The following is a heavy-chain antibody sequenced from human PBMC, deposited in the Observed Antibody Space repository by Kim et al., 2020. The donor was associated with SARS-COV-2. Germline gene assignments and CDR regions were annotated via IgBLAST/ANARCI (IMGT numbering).Heavy chain of an antibody. CDR2: TT. Sequence: TTDYAAPVKGRFTISRDDSKNTLYLQMNSLKTEDTAVYYCTTRAAADIDYWGQGTLVTVSS. J-gene: IGHJ4*02. D-gene: IGHD6-13*01. CDR3: TTRAAADIDY. V-gene: IGHV3-15*01.